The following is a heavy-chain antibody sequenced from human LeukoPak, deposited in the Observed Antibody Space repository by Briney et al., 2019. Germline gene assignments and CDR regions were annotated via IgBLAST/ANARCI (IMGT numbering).Heavy chain of an antibody. J-gene: IGHJ5*02. CDR1: GYTFTSYA. CDR3: ARVDTLYHDILTGP. D-gene: IGHD3-9*01. Sequence: ASVKVSCKASGYTFTSYAMHWVRQAPGQRLEWMGWINAGNGNTKYSQKFQGRVTITRDTSASTAYMELSSLRSEDTAVYYCARVDTLYHDILTGPWGQGTLVTVSS. CDR2: INAGNGNT. V-gene: IGHV1-3*01.